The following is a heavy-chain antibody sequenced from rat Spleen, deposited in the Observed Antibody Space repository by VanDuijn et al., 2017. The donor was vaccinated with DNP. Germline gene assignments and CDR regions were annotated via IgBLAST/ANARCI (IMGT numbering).Heavy chain of an antibody. CDR3: TTRGNYGGYDY. D-gene: IGHD1-11*01. CDR2: ITTDGGGT. Sequence: EVQLVETGGGLVQPGRSLKLSCVASGFTFSSYWMYWVRQAPGQGLEWVASITTDGGGTYYPDSVKGRFTISRDFAKSTLYLQMDSLRSEDSATYYCTTRGNYGGYDYWGQGVMVTVSS. J-gene: IGHJ2*01. CDR1: GFTFSSYW. V-gene: IGHV5-58*01.